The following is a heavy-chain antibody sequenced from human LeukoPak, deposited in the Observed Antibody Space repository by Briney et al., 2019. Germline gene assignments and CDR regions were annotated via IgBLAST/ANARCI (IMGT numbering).Heavy chain of an antibody. CDR2: IGGTGHFT. V-gene: IGHV3-23*01. D-gene: IGHD6-6*01. CDR1: GGSISSYY. J-gene: IGHJ4*02. Sequence: ETLSLTCTVSGGSISSYYWSWIRQPPGKGLEWVSGIGGTGHFTYYADSVKGRFTVSRDNSKSTLYLQMNTLKAEDTAIYYCAKDILYSSSTDRWACDYWGRGTLVTVSS. CDR3: AKDILYSSSTDRWACDY.